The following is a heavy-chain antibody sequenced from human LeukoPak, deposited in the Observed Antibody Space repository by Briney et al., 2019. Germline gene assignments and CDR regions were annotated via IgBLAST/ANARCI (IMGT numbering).Heavy chain of an antibody. Sequence: PGGSLRLSCAASGFTFSSYSMNWVRQAPGKGLEWVSYISSSSSTIYYADSVKGRFTISRDNAKNSLYLQMNSLRAEDTAVYYCARLATVTTKDYWGQGTLVTVSS. V-gene: IGHV3-48*01. CDR3: ARLATVTTKDY. D-gene: IGHD4-17*01. J-gene: IGHJ4*02. CDR2: ISSSSSTI. CDR1: GFTFSSYS.